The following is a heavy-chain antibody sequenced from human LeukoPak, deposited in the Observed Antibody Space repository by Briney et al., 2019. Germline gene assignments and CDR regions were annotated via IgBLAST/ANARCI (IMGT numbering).Heavy chain of an antibody. Sequence: ASVKVSCKASGGTFSSYAISWVRQAPGQGLEWMGWISAYNGNTNYAQKLQGRVTMTTDTSTSTAYMELRSLRSDDTAVYYCAREGAGGSRGAFDIWGQGTMVTVSS. CDR2: ISAYNGNT. J-gene: IGHJ3*02. D-gene: IGHD1-26*01. CDR3: AREGAGGSRGAFDI. CDR1: GGTFSSYA. V-gene: IGHV1-18*01.